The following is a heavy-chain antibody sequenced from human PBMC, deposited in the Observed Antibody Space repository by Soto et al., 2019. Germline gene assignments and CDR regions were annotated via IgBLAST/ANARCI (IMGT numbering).Heavy chain of an antibody. D-gene: IGHD2-2*01. J-gene: IGHJ6*02. V-gene: IGHV4-34*01. CDR1: GGSFSGYC. Sequence: SETLSRTCAVYGGSFSGYCWSCIRQPPWKGLEWVGEINHSGSTSYSPSLKSRVTISVDRSKNQFSLKLSSVTAADTAVYYCARKDIVVVPGYGMDVWGQGTRVTVSS. CDR2: INHSGST. CDR3: ARKDIVVVPGYGMDV.